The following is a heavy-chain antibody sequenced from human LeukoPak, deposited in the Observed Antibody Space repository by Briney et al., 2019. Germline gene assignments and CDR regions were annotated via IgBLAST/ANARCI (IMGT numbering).Heavy chain of an antibody. Sequence: GGSLRLSCAASGFTFSSYSMNWVRQAPGKGLEWVSYISSSSSYIYYADSVKGRFTISRDNAKSSLYLQMNSLRAENTAVYDCARDYSSCPTRYYDMDVWGQGTTVTVSS. CDR2: ISSSSSYI. CDR1: GFTFSSYS. V-gene: IGHV3-21*01. CDR3: ARDYSSCPTRYYDMDV. J-gene: IGHJ6*02. D-gene: IGHD4-11*01.